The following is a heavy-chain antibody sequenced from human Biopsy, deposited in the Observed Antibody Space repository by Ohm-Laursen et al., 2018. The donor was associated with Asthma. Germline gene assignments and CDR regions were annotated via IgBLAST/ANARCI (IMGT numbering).Heavy chain of an antibody. CDR2: INHSGST. D-gene: IGHD2-2*01. CDR1: GGSITSFY. CDR3: AGAGQCSSTSCYNPGWFDP. J-gene: IGHJ5*02. Sequence: SDTLSLTCTVSGGSITSFYWSWIRQPPGKGLEWIGEINHSGSTNYNPSLKSRVTISVDTSKNQFSLKLSSVTAADTAVYYCAGAGQCSSTSCYNPGWFDPWGQGTLVTVSS. V-gene: IGHV4-34*01.